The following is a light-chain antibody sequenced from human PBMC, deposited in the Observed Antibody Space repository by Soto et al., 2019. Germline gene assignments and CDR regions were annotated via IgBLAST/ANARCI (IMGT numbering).Light chain of an antibody. Sequence: EIVMTQSPATLSVSPGERATLSCRASHSVSSSLAWYQQRPGQAPRLLIYGASTRATGIPARFSGSGSGTEFTLTISSLQSEDFAVYFCQQYDSWPPLTFGGGTQVEIK. J-gene: IGKJ4*01. CDR3: QQYDSWPPLT. V-gene: IGKV3-15*01. CDR2: GAS. CDR1: HSVSSS.